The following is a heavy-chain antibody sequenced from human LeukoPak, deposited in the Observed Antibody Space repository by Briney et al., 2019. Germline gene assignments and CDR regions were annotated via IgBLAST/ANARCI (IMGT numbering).Heavy chain of an antibody. D-gene: IGHD2/OR15-2a*01. CDR1: GGYTGSHY. J-gene: IGHJ5*02. CDR2: ISPSGTT. Sequence: SETLSLTCSVSGGYTGSHYWSWIRQPAGKGLEWIGRISPSGTTHYNPSLGSRVTMSVDTSKNYFSLRLSSVIAADTAVYHCARDFYASGFYFWFDPWGQGILVTVSS. V-gene: IGHV4-4*07. CDR3: ARDFYASGFYFWFDP.